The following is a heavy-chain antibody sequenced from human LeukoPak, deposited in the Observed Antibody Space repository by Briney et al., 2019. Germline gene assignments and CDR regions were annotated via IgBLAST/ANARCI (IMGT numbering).Heavy chain of an antibody. CDR2: IYYSGST. CDR3: ARDPRGGGYFDY. D-gene: IGHD3-16*01. J-gene: IGHJ4*02. Sequence: SETLSLTCTVSGXSISSGTYYWSWIRQHPGKGLEWIGYIYYSGSTYYNPSLKSRVTMSVDTTKNQFSLNLSSVTAADTAVYYCARDPRGGGYFDYWGQGTLVTVSS. V-gene: IGHV4-31*03. CDR1: GXSISSGTYY.